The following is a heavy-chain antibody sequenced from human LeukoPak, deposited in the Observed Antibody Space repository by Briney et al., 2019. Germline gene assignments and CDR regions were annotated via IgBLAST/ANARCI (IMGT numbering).Heavy chain of an antibody. V-gene: IGHV1-2*02. J-gene: IGHJ4*02. CDR1: GYTFTGYY. Sequence: ASVKVSCKASGYTFTGYYMHWVRQAPGQGLEWMGWINPNSGGTNYAQKFQGRVTMTRDTSISTAYVELIGLRSDDTAVYYCARDLGVSDHFDYWGQGTLVTVSS. CDR3: ARDLGVSDHFDY. CDR2: INPNSGGT. D-gene: IGHD3-3*01.